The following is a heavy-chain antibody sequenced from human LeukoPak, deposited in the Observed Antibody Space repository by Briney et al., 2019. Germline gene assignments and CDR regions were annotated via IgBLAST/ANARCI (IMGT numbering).Heavy chain of an antibody. CDR2: IKQDGSEK. CDR3: ARTVVVVPAATDWELERHYYFDY. Sequence: GSLRLSCAASGFTFSSYWMSWVRQAPGKGLEWVANIKQDGSEKYYVDSVKGRFTISRDNAKNSLYLQMNSLRAEDTAVYYCARTVVVVPAATDWELERHYYFDYWGQGTLVTVSS. D-gene: IGHD2-2*01. CDR1: GFTFSSYW. J-gene: IGHJ4*02. V-gene: IGHV3-7*03.